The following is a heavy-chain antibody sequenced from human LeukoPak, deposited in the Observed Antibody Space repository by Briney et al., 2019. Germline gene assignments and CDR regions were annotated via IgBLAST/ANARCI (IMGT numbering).Heavy chain of an antibody. D-gene: IGHD3-10*01. J-gene: IGHJ6*02. Sequence: GGSLRLSCAASGFTFDDYTTHWVRQAPGKGLEWVSLISWDGGSTYYADSVKGRFTISRDNSKNSLYLQMNSLRTEDTALYYCAKDKGYYGSGDYGMDVWGQGTTVTVSS. V-gene: IGHV3-43*01. CDR3: AKDKGYYGSGDYGMDV. CDR1: GFTFDDYT. CDR2: ISWDGGST.